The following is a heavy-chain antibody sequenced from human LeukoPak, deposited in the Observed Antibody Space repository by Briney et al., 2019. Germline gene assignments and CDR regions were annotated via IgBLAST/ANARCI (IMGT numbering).Heavy chain of an antibody. CDR2: ISANGAST. CDR1: GFTLSSYT. D-gene: IGHD3-3*01. Sequence: SGGSLRLSCAASGFTLSSYTMHWVRQAPGKGLEFVSAISANGASTDYADSVKGRFTISRDNSKNTLYLQMGSLRAEDMAVYYCAKYGAEWPYIDVWGKGTTVTVSS. V-gene: IGHV3-64*02. CDR3: AKYGAEWPYIDV. J-gene: IGHJ6*03.